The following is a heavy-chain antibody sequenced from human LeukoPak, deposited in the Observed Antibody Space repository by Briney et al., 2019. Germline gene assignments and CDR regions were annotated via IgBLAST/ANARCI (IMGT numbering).Heavy chain of an antibody. Sequence: SETLSLTCTVSGASISSGTYSWSWIRQPPGEGLEWIGYIYHTGSTYYNPSLQGRVTISVDRSKNQFSLNLNFVTAADTALYYCARGDGSGSGRWFDPWGQGTLITVSS. CDR3: ARGDGSGSGRWFDP. V-gene: IGHV4-30-2*01. J-gene: IGHJ5*02. CDR1: GASISSGTYS. CDR2: IYHTGST. D-gene: IGHD3-10*01.